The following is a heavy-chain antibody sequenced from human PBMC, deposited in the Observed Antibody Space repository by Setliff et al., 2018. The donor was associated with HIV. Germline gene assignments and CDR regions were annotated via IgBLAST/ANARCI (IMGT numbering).Heavy chain of an antibody. CDR1: GGSISSNNW. V-gene: IGHV4-4*02. D-gene: IGHD6-13*01. Sequence: PSETLSLTCAVSGGSISSNNWWSWIRQPPGKGLEWIGEIYHSGSTNYNPSLNSRVTISVDKSKNQLSLKVRSVTAADTAMYYCALIAAISADIDYWGQGSLVTVSS. J-gene: IGHJ4*02. CDR2: IYHSGST. CDR3: ALIAAISADIDY.